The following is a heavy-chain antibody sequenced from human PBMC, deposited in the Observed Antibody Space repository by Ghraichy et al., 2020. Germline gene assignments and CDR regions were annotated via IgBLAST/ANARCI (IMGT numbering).Heavy chain of an antibody. J-gene: IGHJ6*02. Sequence: GGSLRLSCAASGVSVSSNQVAWVRQAPGKGLEWVSILYSDGSGFYADTVRGRFTISRDESKNTLYLQMNSLRVEDTAVYYCARDRRYCGNNCYLYYYYGMDLWGRGTTVTVSS. CDR3: ARDRRYCGNNCYLYYYYGMDL. V-gene: IGHV3-53*01. D-gene: IGHD2-21*01. CDR1: GVSVSSNQ. CDR2: LYSDGSG.